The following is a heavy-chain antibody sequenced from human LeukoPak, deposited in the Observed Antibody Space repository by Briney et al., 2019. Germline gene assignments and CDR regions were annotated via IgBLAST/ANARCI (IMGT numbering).Heavy chain of an antibody. CDR3: ARGAPLRFLEWLSSDAFDI. V-gene: IGHV4-59*01. D-gene: IGHD3-3*01. CDR1: GGSFSGYY. J-gene: IGHJ3*02. CDR2: IYYSGST. Sequence: SETLSLTCAVYGGSFSGYYWSWIRQPPGKGLEWIGHIYYSGSTNYNPSFKSRVTISVDTSKNQFSLKLSSVTAADTAVYYCARGAPLRFLEWLSSDAFDIWGQGTMVTVSS.